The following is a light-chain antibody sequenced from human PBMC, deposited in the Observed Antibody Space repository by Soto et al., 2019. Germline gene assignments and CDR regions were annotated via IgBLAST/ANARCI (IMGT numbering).Light chain of an antibody. J-gene: IGKJ5*01. CDR1: QGVRTR. V-gene: IGKV1-12*01. Sequence: DIPMTQSPSSVSASVGDRVTITCRASQGVRTRLAWYQQKPGKAPNLLIYDASTLQDGVPSRFSGGGSGTDFTLTISSLQPEDFATYYCQEATNIPISFGQGTRLELK. CDR2: DAS. CDR3: QEATNIPIS.